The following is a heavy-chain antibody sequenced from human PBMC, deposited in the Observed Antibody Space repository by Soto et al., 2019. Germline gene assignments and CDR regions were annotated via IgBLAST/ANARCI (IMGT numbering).Heavy chain of an antibody. Sequence: GESLKISCKGSGYTFTNYWIGWVRQMPGKGLEWMGIVYPGDSDTKYNPSFQGQVTISADKSITTTYLQWSSLKASDTAIYCCAASIFYYGMDVWGQGTTVTVSS. CDR2: VYPGDSDT. J-gene: IGHJ6*02. CDR1: GYTFTNYW. CDR3: AASIFYYGMDV. V-gene: IGHV5-51*01.